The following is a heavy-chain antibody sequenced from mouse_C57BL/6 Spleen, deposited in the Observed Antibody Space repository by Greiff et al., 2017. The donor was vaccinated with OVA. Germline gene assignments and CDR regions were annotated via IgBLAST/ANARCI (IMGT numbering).Heavy chain of an antibody. J-gene: IGHJ4*01. CDR3: ARPPYGYDYYAMDY. V-gene: IGHV5-17*01. D-gene: IGHD2-2*01. CDR1: GFTFSDYG. CDR2: ISSGSSTI. Sequence: EVHLVESGGGLVKPGGSLKLSCAASGFTFSDYGMHWVRQAPEKGLEWVAYISSGSSTIYYADTVKGRFTISRDNAKNTLFLQMTSLRSEDTAMYYCARPPYGYDYYAMDYWGQGTSVTVSS.